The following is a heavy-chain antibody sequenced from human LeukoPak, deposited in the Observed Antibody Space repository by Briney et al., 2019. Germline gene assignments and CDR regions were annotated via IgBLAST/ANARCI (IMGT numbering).Heavy chain of an antibody. CDR2: ISAYNGNT. J-gene: IGHJ3*02. CDR1: GYTFTSYG. D-gene: IGHD1-7*01. Sequence: ASVKVSCKASGYTFTSYGISWVRQAPGQGLEWMGWISAYNGNTNYAQKLQGRVTMTTDTSTSTAYMELRSLRSDDTAVHYCARAVAGTYRDAFDIWGQGTMVTVSS. V-gene: IGHV1-18*01. CDR3: ARAVAGTYRDAFDI.